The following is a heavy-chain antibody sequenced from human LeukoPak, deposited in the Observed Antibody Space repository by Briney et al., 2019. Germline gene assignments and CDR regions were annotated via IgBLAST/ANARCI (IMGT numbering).Heavy chain of an antibody. CDR2: IYYSGST. CDR1: GGSISSSSYY. D-gene: IGHD1-1*01. Sequence: SETLSLTCTVSGGSISSSSYYWGWIRQPPRKGLEWIGSIYYSGSTYYNPSLKSRVTISVDTSKNQFSLKLSSVTAADTAVYYCARDMTATRWFDPWGQGTLVTVSS. CDR3: ARDMTATRWFDP. V-gene: IGHV4-39*07. J-gene: IGHJ5*02.